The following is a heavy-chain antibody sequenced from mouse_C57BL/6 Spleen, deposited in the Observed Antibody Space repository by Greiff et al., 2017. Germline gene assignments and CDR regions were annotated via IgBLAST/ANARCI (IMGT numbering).Heavy chain of an antibody. J-gene: IGHJ3*01. Sequence: QVQLQQPGAELVRPGSSVKLSCKASGSTFTSYWLDWVKQRPGQGLEWIGNIYPSDSETHYNQKFKDKATLTVDKSSSTAYMQLSSLTSEDSAVYYCAILTGAWFAYWGQGTLVTVSA. CDR2: IYPSDSET. CDR3: AILTGAWFAY. V-gene: IGHV1-61*01. D-gene: IGHD4-1*01. CDR1: GSTFTSYW.